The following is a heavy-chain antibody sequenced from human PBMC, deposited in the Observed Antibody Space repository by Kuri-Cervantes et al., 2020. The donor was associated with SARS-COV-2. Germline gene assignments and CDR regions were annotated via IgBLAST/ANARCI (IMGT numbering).Heavy chain of an antibody. V-gene: IGHV4-59*01. CDR2: AYYSGST. CDR3: VRVQVISVAHYFDS. CDR1: GGSISNYC. D-gene: IGHD6-19*01. J-gene: IGHJ4*02. Sequence: SETLSLTCTVSGGSISNYCWSWIRQPPGKGLEWIGCAYYSGSTHYNPSLKSRVTISVDTSKNQFSLRLTSVTAADTAVYYCVRVQVISVAHYFDSWGQGTLVTVSS.